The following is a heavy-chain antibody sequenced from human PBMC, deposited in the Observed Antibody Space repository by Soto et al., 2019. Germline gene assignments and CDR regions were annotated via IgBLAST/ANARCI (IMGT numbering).Heavy chain of an antibody. CDR3: ARGRYCLTGRCFPNWFDS. CDR2: IYKSTTT. CDR1: GDSISTVDYF. D-gene: IGHD2-15*01. V-gene: IGHV4-30-4*01. Sequence: TLSLTCSVSGDSISTVDYFWAWIRQPPGQALEYIGYIYKSTTTYYNPSFESRVAISLDTSKSQFSLTVTSVTAADTAVYFCARGRYCLTGRCFPNWFDSWGQGTLVTVSS. J-gene: IGHJ5*01.